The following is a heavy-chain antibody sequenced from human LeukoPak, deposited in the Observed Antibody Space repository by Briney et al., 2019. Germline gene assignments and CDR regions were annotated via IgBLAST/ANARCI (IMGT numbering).Heavy chain of an antibody. Sequence: SEILSLTCTVSGGSISSSSYYWCWIRQPPGKGLEWIGSIYYSGSTYYNPSLKSRVTISVDKSKNQFSLRLSSVTAADTAMYYCARGSGYLGYWGQGTLVTVSS. CDR3: ARGSGYLGY. D-gene: IGHD3-3*01. J-gene: IGHJ4*02. V-gene: IGHV4-39*07. CDR2: IYYSGST. CDR1: GGSISSSSYY.